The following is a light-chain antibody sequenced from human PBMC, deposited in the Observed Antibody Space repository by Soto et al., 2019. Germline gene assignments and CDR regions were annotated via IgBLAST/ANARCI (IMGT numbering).Light chain of an antibody. CDR2: SAN. CDR3: QQYKVYPYT. CDR1: QDISNF. J-gene: IGKJ2*01. Sequence: DIQMTQSPSDMSASVGDRVTITCRASQDISNFLVWFQQRPGKVPKRLMYSANRLESGVPSRFSGSGSGTEFTLTISSLQPEDFATFYCQQYKVYPYTFGQGTRLDI. V-gene: IGKV1-17*03.